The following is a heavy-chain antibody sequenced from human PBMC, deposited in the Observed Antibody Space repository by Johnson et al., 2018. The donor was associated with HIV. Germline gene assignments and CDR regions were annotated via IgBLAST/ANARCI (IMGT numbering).Heavy chain of an antibody. V-gene: IGHV3-66*01. CDR2: IYSGGST. CDR1: GFSVSNTY. CDR3: ARDQAYRSSWAFSFDI. J-gene: IGHJ3*02. D-gene: IGHD6-13*01. Sequence: QLVESGGGLVQSGGSLRLSCGASGFSVSNTYMNWVRQAPGKGLEWVSVIYSGGSTYYADSVRGRFTISRDNSKNTLYLQMSSLRAEDTAMYYCARDQAYRSSWAFSFDIWGQGTMVIVSS.